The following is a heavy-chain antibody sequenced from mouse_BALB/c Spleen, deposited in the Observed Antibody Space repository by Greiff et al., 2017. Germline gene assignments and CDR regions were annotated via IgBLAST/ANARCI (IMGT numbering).Heavy chain of an antibody. D-gene: IGHD2-14*01. J-gene: IGHJ3*01. CDR3: VRHDRYDWAWFAY. CDR2: IRSKSNNYAT. V-gene: IGHV10-1*02. Sequence: EVQLVESGGGLVQPKGSLKLSCAASGFTFNTYAMNWVRQAPGKGLEWVARIRSKSNNYATYYADSVKDRFTISRDDSQSMLYLQMNNLKTEDTAMYYCVRHDRYDWAWFAYWGQGTLVTVSA. CDR1: GFTFNTYA.